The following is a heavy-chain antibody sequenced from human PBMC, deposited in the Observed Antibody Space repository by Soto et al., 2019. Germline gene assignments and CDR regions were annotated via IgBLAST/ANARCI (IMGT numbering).Heavy chain of an antibody. CDR2: IKQDGSEK. D-gene: IGHD2-21*02. CDR1: GFTFGDYW. V-gene: IGHV3-7*05. J-gene: IGHJ6*02. Sequence: EVQLVESGGGLVQHGGSLRLSCVASGFTFGDYWMSWVRHAPGKGLDWVANIKQDGSEKYYVDSVKGRFAVSRDNDQNSLYLKMNSLRAEHTAMYSCATVTGRAYCGADCYYLYYYTMDGGCQGNTVTVTS. CDR3: ATVTGRAYCGADCYYLYYYTMDG.